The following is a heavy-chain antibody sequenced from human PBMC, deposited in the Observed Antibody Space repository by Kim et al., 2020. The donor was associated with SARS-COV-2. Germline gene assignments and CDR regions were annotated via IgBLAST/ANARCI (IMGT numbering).Heavy chain of an antibody. CDR3: ARDRGSDDSSGYYRGGAFDI. V-gene: IGHV3-21*01. D-gene: IGHD3-22*01. J-gene: IGHJ3*02. CDR1: GFTFSSYS. Sequence: GGSLRLSCAASGFTFSSYSMNWVRQAPGKGLEWVSSISSSSSYIYYADSVKGRFTISRDNAKNSLYLQMNSLRAEDTAVYYCARDRGSDDSSGYYRGGAFDIWGQGTMVTVSS. CDR2: ISSSSSYI.